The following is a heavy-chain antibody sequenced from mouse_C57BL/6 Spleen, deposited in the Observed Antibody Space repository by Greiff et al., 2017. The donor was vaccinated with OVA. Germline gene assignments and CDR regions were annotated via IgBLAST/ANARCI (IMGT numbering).Heavy chain of an antibody. V-gene: IGHV1-64*01. D-gene: IGHD1-1*01. J-gene: IGHJ4*01. CDR1: GYTFTSYW. CDR3: ASTTVVAPRDFAMDY. Sequence: VQLQQPGAELVKPGASVTLSCKASGYTFTSYWMHWVKQRPGQGLEWIGMIHPNSGSTNYNEKFKSKATLTVDKSSSTAYMQLSSLTSEDSAVYYCASTTVVAPRDFAMDYWGQGTSVTVSS. CDR2: IHPNSGST.